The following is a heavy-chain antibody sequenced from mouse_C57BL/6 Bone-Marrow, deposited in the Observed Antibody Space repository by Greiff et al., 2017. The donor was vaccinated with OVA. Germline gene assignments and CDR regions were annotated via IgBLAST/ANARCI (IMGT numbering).Heavy chain of an antibody. CDR3: ARVLYYGYAMDY. J-gene: IGHJ4*01. Sequence: ESGPGLVKPSQSLSLTCSVTGYSITSGYYWNWIRQFPGNKLEWMGYISYDGSNNYNPSLKNRISITRDTSKNQFFLKLNYVTTEDTATYYCARVLYYGYAMDYWGQGTSVTVSS. CDR2: ISYDGSN. V-gene: IGHV3-6*01. CDR1: GYSITSGYY. D-gene: IGHD1-1*01.